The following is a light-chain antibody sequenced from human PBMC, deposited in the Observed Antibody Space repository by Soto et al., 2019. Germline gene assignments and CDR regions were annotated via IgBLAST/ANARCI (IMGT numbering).Light chain of an antibody. CDR2: EVT. J-gene: IGLJ2*01. CDR3: RSYAGTGTWI. V-gene: IGLV2-23*02. CDR1: TSDVGTYNL. Sequence: QSALTQPASVSGSPGQSITISCTGTTSDVGTYNLVSWYQQYPGKAPQVAISEVTKRPSGVSDRFSGSKSGNMASLTISGLQAEDEADYYCRSYAGTGTWIFGGGTKLTVL.